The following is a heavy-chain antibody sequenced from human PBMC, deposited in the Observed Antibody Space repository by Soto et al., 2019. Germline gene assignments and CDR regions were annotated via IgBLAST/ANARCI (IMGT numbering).Heavy chain of an antibody. D-gene: IGHD1-26*01. V-gene: IGHV3-49*03. CDR3: TRDLSASHQSSSIVGALGPFDY. Sequence: GGSLRLSCTASGFTFGDYAMSWFRQAPGKGLEWVGFIRSKAYGGTTEYAASVKGRFTISRDDSKSIAYLQMNSLKTEDTAVYYCTRDLSASHQSSSIVGALGPFDYWGQGTLVTVSS. J-gene: IGHJ4*02. CDR2: IRSKAYGGTT. CDR1: GFTFGDYA.